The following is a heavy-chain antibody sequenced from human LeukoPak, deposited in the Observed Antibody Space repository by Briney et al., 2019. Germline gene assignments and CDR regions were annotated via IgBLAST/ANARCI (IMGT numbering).Heavy chain of an antibody. CDR3: ARDRYFENY. Sequence: PSETLSLTCTVSGYSIGSGYYWGWIRQPPGKGLEWIGSIYHSVSTYYNPSLKGRVTISVDTSKNQFSLKLSSVTAADTAVYYCARDRYFENYWGQGTLVTVSS. CDR2: IYHSVST. CDR1: GYSIGSGYY. V-gene: IGHV4-38-2*02. J-gene: IGHJ4*02. D-gene: IGHD2/OR15-2a*01.